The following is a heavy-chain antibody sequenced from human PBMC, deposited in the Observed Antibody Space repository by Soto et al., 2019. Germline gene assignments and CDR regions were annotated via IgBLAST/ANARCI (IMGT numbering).Heavy chain of an antibody. D-gene: IGHD1-26*01. CDR3: ARERNWLDP. CDR2: MNPNSGNT. J-gene: IGHJ5*02. CDR1: GYTFSSYD. Sequence: QVQLVQSGAEVKKPGASVKVSCKASGYTFSSYDINWVRQATGQGLEWMGWMNPNSGNTAYAQKYQGRVTMTRNTSIGTAYMELSSLRSEDTSVYYCARERNWLDPWGQGTLVTVSS. V-gene: IGHV1-8*01.